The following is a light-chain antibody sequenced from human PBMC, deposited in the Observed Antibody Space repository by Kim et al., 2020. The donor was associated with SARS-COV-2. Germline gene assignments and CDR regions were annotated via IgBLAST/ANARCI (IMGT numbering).Light chain of an antibody. J-gene: IGLJ3*02. CDR2: SNG. Sequence: QSVLTQPASVSGSPGQRVTISCSGTTTDIGKNDVNCYQQLPGKAPNLLIYSNGPLPSGVSDRFSASNSGTSASLAISALQPEDEADYYYAVWDDSLNAWVFGGGTQLTVL. CDR3: AVWDDSLNAWV. CDR1: TTDIGKND. V-gene: IGLV1-36*01.